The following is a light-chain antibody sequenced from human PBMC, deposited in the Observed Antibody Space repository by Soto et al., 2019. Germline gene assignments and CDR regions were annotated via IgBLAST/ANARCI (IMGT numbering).Light chain of an antibody. CDR1: QGIRNY. V-gene: IGKV1-27*01. J-gene: IGKJ1*01. Sequence: DTQMTPSPSYLPASLGDRVTLPCRARQGIRNYLEWYQQKPGKVPKLLIYAASTLQSGVPSRFSGSGSATEFTLTISSLPPDDFESYYCQQYDTYSRTFSQGTKVDIK. CDR2: AAS. CDR3: QQYDTYSRT.